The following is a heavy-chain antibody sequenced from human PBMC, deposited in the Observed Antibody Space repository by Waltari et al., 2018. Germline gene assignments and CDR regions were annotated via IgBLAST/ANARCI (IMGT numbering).Heavy chain of an antibody. CDR2: IYYSGRT. CDR1: GGSIRSSSYS. V-gene: IGHV4-39*01. J-gene: IGHJ4*02. CDR3: ASTVYYDSSGWTYYFDY. Sequence: QLQLQESGPGLVTPSETLSLTCTVPGGSIRSSSYSWGWLRQPPGKGLEWIGSIYYSGRTYYNPSLKSRVTISVDTSKNQFSLKLSSVTAADTAVYYCASTVYYDSSGWTYYFDYWGQGTLVTVSS. D-gene: IGHD3-22*01.